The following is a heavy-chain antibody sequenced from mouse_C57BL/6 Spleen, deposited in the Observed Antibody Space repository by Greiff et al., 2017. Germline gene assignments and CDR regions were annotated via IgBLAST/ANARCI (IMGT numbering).Heavy chain of an antibody. V-gene: IGHV5-4*01. CDR1: GFTFSSYA. Sequence: EVMLVESGGGLVKPGGSLKLSCAASGFTFSSYAMSWVRQTPEKRLEWVATISDGGSYTYYPDNVKGRFTISRDNAKNNQYLQMSHLKSEDTAMYYCAREDYWGQGTTLTVSS. CDR3: AREDY. CDR2: ISDGGSYT. J-gene: IGHJ2*01.